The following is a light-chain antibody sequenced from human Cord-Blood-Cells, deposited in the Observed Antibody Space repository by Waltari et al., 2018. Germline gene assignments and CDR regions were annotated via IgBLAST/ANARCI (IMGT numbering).Light chain of an antibody. CDR3: QQRYSSPDT. J-gene: IGKJ2*01. V-gene: IGKV1-39*01. CDR1: QSISSY. CDR2: AAS. Sequence: IQMTQPPSSLSASVGDRVTITCRARQSISSYLNGYQQKPGKAPKPLIYAASSLQSGFPSRFSGRGSGTHFTLTISSLQPEDFATYYCQQRYSSPDTFGQGTKLEIK.